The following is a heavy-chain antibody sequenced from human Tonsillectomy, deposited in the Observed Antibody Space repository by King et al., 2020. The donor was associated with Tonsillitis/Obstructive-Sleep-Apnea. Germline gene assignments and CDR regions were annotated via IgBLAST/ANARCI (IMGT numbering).Heavy chain of an antibody. Sequence: DVQLVESGGGLVQPGGSLRLSCAASGFTFSIYAMTWVRRAPGKGLEWVSVVSASGGTTYYADSVKGRFTISRDNSKNTLYLQMNSLRAEDTAVYYCAKDSVSSGYYPSNYYYMDVWGKGTTVTVSS. V-gene: IGHV3-23*04. CDR3: AKDSVSSGYYPSNYYYMDV. CDR1: GFTFSIYA. CDR2: VSASGGTT. D-gene: IGHD3-22*01. J-gene: IGHJ6*03.